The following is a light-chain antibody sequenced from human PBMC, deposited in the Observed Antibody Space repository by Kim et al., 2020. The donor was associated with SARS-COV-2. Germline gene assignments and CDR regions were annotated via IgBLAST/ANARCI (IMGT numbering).Light chain of an antibody. CDR1: QSFSSR. V-gene: IGKV3-15*01. J-gene: IGKJ4*01. CDR3: QQYNSWPLT. CDR2: DTS. Sequence: VSPGERVTLSCRASQSFSSRLDWFQQRPGQAPRLVIYDTSTRATGIPARFSGSGSGTEFTLTISSLESEDSAVYYCQQYNSWPLTFGGGTKVDIK.